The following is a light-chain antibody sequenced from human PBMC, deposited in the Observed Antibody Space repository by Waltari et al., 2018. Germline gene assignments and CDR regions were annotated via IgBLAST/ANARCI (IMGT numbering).Light chain of an antibody. Sequence: DIVMSQSPESLAVSLCERTTIHCKSSQSLLSNKKNHLAWYQQKPGQPPKLLIYWASTRESGVPDRFNGSGSGTDFTLTISSLQDEDVAIYFCQQYYTRPLTFGEGTKVEI. J-gene: IGKJ4*01. CDR3: QQYYTRPLT. CDR2: WAS. CDR1: QSLLSNKKNH. V-gene: IGKV4-1*01.